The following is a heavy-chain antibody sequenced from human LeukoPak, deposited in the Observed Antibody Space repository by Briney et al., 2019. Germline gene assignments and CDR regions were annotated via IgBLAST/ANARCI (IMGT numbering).Heavy chain of an antibody. V-gene: IGHV4-59*05. Sequence: SETLSLTCTVSGVSISGYYWSWIRQPPGKGLEWIGSIYYSGSTYYNPSLKSRVTISVDTSKNQFSLKLSSVTAADTAVYYCATHSSGYYLVWYWGQGTLVTVPS. CDR1: GVSISGYY. D-gene: IGHD3-22*01. CDR2: IYYSGST. CDR3: ATHSSGYYLVWY. J-gene: IGHJ4*02.